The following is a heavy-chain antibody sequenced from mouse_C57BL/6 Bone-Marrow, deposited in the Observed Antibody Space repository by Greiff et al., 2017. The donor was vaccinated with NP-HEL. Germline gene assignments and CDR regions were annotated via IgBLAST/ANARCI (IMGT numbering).Heavy chain of an antibody. D-gene: IGHD2-3*01. CDR2: IHPSDSDT. Sequence: QVQLQQPGAELVKPGASVKVSCKASGYTFTSYWMHWVKQRPGQGLEWIGRIHPSDSDTNYNQKFKGKATLTVDKSSSTAYMQLSSLTSGDSAVYYCAIEGVYDGYPDYWGQGTSVTVSS. CDR3: AIEGVYDGYPDY. V-gene: IGHV1-74*01. J-gene: IGHJ4*01. CDR1: GYTFTSYW.